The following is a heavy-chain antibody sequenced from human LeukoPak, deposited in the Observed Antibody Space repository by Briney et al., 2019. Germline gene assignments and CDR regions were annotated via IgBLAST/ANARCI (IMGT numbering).Heavy chain of an antibody. J-gene: IGHJ5*02. Sequence: GASVKVSCKASGGTFSSYAISWVRQAPGQGLEWMGGIIPIFGTANYAQKFQGRVTITADESTSTAYMELSSLSSEDTAVYYCARAPDLYCSGGSCYNEFDPWGQGTLVTVSS. CDR2: IIPIFGTA. D-gene: IGHD2-15*01. CDR3: ARAPDLYCSGGSCYNEFDP. V-gene: IGHV1-69*13. CDR1: GGTFSSYA.